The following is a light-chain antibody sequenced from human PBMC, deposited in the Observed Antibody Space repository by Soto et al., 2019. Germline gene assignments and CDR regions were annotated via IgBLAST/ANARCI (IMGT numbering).Light chain of an antibody. V-gene: IGKV3-15*01. CDR3: QKYNDRPPIT. CDR1: QSLRSS. CDR2: GSF. Sequence: EIVMTQSPATLSVSPGERATLSCRASQSLRSSLAWYQQKPGQAPRLLIVGSFARATGIPDRFSGSGSGSEFTLTISGLQSEDFAVYYCQKYNDRPPITFGQGTRLEIK. J-gene: IGKJ5*01.